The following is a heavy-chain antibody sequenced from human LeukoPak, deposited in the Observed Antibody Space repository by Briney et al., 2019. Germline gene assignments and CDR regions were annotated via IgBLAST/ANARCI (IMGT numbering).Heavy chain of an antibody. CDR2: IYYSGST. CDR3: NGGLLIQVDY. CDR1: GGSISSGGYR. V-gene: IGHV4-31*03. D-gene: IGHD3-16*01. J-gene: IGHJ4*02. Sequence: SETLSLTCTVSGGSISSGGYRWRRIRQHPGKGLEWIGYIYYSGSTYYNPSLKSRVTISVDTSKNQFSLKLSSVTAADTAMYWCNGGLLIQVDYWGQGTLVTVSS.